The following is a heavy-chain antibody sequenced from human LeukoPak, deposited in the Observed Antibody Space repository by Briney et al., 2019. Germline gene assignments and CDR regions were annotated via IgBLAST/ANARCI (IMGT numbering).Heavy chain of an antibody. CDR2: ISSSSSYI. CDR3: ARDRRGYYYDSSGYPVH. Sequence: GGSLRLSRAASGFTFSSYAMSWVRQAPGKGLEWVSSISSSSSYIYYADSVKGRFTISRDNAKNSLYLQMNSLRAEDTAVYYCARDRRGYYYDSSGYPVHWGQGTLVTVSS. D-gene: IGHD3-22*01. V-gene: IGHV3-21*01. J-gene: IGHJ4*02. CDR1: GFTFSSYA.